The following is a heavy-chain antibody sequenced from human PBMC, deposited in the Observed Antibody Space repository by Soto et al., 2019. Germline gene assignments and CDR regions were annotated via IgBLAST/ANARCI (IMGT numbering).Heavy chain of an antibody. V-gene: IGHV3-11*01. CDR1: GFTFSDYY. CDR3: ARENVGPSDSYYYGSGSYSVPGDYYYYMDV. D-gene: IGHD3-10*01. CDR2: ISSSGSTI. J-gene: IGHJ6*03. Sequence: QVQLVESGGGLVKPGGSLRLSCAASGFTFSDYYMSWIRQAPGKGLEWVSYISSSGSTIYYADSVKGRFTISRDNAKNSLYLQMNSLRAEDTAVYYCARENVGPSDSYYYGSGSYSVPGDYYYYMDVWGKGTTVTVSS.